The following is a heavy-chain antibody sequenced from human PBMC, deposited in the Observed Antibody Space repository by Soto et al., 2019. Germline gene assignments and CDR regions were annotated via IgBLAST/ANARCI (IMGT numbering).Heavy chain of an antibody. CDR3: ARVSSSDNAFDI. J-gene: IGHJ3*02. CDR2: INHSGST. Sequence: QVQLQQWGAGLLKPSETLSLTCAVYGGSFSGYYWSWIRQPPGKGLEWIGEINHSGSTNYNPSLKSRVTISVDTSKNQFSLKLSSVTAADTAVYYCARVSSSDNAFDIWGQGTMVTVSS. V-gene: IGHV4-34*01. D-gene: IGHD6-6*01. CDR1: GGSFSGYY.